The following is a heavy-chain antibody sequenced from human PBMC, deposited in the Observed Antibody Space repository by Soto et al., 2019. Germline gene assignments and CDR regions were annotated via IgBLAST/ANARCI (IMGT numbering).Heavy chain of an antibody. Sequence: GASVKVSCKASGYTFTSYAMHWVRQAPGQRLEWMGWSNAGNGNTKYLQEFQGRVTITRDTSASTAYMELSSLRSEDMAVYYCARSSGWSHYYGMDVWGQGTTVTVSS. J-gene: IGHJ6*02. CDR3: ARSSGWSHYYGMDV. D-gene: IGHD6-19*01. CDR1: GYTFTSYA. V-gene: IGHV1-3*02. CDR2: SNAGNGNT.